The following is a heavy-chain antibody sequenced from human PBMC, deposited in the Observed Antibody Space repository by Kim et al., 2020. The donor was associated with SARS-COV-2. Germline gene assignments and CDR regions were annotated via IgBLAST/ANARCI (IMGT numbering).Heavy chain of an antibody. CDR1: GGSISSSSYY. CDR2: IYYSGNT. Sequence: SETLSLTCTVSGGSISSSSYYWGWIRQPPGKGLEWIGSIYYSGNTYYNSSLKSRVTIFVDTSKNQFTLKLSSVTAADTAVYYCARLANYDNLTGYFQEAFDLWGQGTMVTVSS. V-gene: IGHV4-39*01. CDR3: ARLANYDNLTGYFQEAFDL. D-gene: IGHD3-9*01. J-gene: IGHJ3*01.